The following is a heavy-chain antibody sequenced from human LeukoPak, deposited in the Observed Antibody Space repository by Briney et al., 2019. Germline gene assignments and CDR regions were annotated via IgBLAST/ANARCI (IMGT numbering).Heavy chain of an antibody. V-gene: IGHV3-48*03. Sequence: GGSLRLSCAASGFTFSSYEMNWVRQAPGKGLEWVSYISSSGSTIYYADSVKGRFTISRDNAKNSLYLQMNSLRAEDTAVYYCAREEGLVQFAFDIWGQGTMVTVSS. J-gene: IGHJ3*02. CDR3: AREEGLVQFAFDI. CDR2: ISSSGSTI. CDR1: GFTFSSYE. D-gene: IGHD6-19*01.